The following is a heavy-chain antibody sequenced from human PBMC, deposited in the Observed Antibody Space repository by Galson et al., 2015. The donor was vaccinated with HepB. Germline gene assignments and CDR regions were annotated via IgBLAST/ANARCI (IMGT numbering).Heavy chain of an antibody. CDR2: ISWNSGSI. CDR1: GFTFDDYA. V-gene: IGHV3-9*01. CDR3: AKDMTSIIKVGATLDY. Sequence: SLRLSCAASGFTFDDYAMHWVRQAPGKGLEWVSGISWNSGSIGYADSVKGRFTIPRDNAKNSLYLQMNSLRAEDTALYYCAKDMTSIIKVGATLDYWGQGTLVTVSS. J-gene: IGHJ4*02. D-gene: IGHD1-26*01.